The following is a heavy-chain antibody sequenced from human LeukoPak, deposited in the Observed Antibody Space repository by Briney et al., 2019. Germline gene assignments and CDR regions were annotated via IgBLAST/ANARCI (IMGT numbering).Heavy chain of an antibody. J-gene: IGHJ4*02. D-gene: IGHD3-16*02. V-gene: IGHV4-38-2*02. CDR2: IYHSGST. CDR1: GYPISSGYY. CDR3: ARDYTFGGVIAPYYFDY. Sequence: TSETLSLTCTVSGYPISSGYYWGWIRQPPGQGLEWIGSIYHSGSTYYNPSLKSRVTISVDTSKNQFSLKLSSVTAADTAVYYCARDYTFGGVIAPYYFDYWGQGTLVTVSS.